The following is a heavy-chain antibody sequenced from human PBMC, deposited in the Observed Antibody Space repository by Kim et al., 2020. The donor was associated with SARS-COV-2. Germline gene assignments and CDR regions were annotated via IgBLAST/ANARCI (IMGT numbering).Heavy chain of an antibody. CDR2: IYI. Sequence: IYIYYADSVKGRFTNSRDNAKNSLYLQMNSLRAEDTAVYYCARGGYGMDVWGQGTTVTVSS. CDR3: ARGGYGMDV. V-gene: IGHV3-21*01. J-gene: IGHJ6*02.